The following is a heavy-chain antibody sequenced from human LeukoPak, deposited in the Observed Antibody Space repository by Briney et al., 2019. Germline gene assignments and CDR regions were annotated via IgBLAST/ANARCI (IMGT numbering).Heavy chain of an antibody. J-gene: IGHJ4*02. CDR3: ARRGDTAMDPFDY. V-gene: IGHV4-59*08. CDR1: GGSISSYY. D-gene: IGHD5-18*01. Sequence: SETLSLTCTVSGGSISSYYWSWIRQPPGKGLEWIGYIYYRGSTNYNPSLKSRVTISVDTSKSQFSLKLSSVTAADTAVYYCARRGDTAMDPFDYWGQGTLVTVSS. CDR2: IYYRGST.